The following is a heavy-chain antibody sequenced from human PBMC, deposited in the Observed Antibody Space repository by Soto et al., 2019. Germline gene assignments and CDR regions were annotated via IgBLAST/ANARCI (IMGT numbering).Heavy chain of an antibody. V-gene: IGHV5-51*01. D-gene: IGHD2-2*02. CDR2: IYPGDSDT. CDR1: GYTFTSHW. CDR3: ATGGYCTTTSCYNFFDY. Sequence: PGESLKISCKGSGYTFTSHWIGWVRQMPGKGLEWMGIIYPGDSDTRYSPSFQGQVTMSADKSINTAYLQWSSLKASDTAMYYCATGGYCTTTSCYNFFDYWGQGSLVTVSS. J-gene: IGHJ4*02.